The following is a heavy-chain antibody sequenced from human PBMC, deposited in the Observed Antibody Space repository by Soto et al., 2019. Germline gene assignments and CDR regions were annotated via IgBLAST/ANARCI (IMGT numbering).Heavy chain of an antibody. CDR3: ARQPTGYSSSWYGY. CDR1: GGSISSSSYY. J-gene: IGHJ4*02. V-gene: IGHV4-39*01. D-gene: IGHD6-13*01. CDR2: IYYSGSS. Sequence: QRQLQESGPGLVKPSETLSLTCTVSGGSISSSSYYWGWIRQPPGKGLEWIGSIYYSGSSYYNPSLKSRVTISVDTSKNQFSLKLSSVTAADTAVYYCARQPTGYSSSWYGYWGQGTLVTVSS.